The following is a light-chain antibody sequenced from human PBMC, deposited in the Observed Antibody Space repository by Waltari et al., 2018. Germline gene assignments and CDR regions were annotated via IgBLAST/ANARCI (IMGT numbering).Light chain of an antibody. CDR3: QSFDNMLSGGVV. J-gene: IGLJ2*01. Sequence: QSVLTQPPSVSGTPGQRVTISCSGSTSNIGAGHDVHCYQHLPGTAPNLLIYGNSNRPSGVPDRFSGSKSGTSASLAITGLQADDEADYFCQSFDNMLSGGVVFGGGTKLAVL. CDR2: GNS. V-gene: IGLV1-40*01. CDR1: TSNIGAGHD.